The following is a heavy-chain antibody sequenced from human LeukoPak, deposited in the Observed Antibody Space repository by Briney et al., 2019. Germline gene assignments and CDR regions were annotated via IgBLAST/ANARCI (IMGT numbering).Heavy chain of an antibody. CDR2: ISAYNCNT. V-gene: IGHV1-18*01. CDR3: ARSGYSSGEYRPYYYYMDV. Sequence: ASVNVSCKASGYTFTSYCISWVRQAPGQGLEWMGWISAYNCNTNHAQMPQGRVTMTTDTSTSTAYMELRSLRSDDTAVYYCARSGYSSGEYRPYYYYMDVWGKGTTVTVSS. D-gene: IGHD6-19*01. CDR1: GYTFTSYC. J-gene: IGHJ6*03.